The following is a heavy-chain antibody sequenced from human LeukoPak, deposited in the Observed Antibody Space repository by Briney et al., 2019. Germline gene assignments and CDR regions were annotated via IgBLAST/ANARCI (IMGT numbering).Heavy chain of an antibody. CDR1: GGSISSYY. J-gene: IGHJ4*02. V-gene: IGHV4-59*01. CDR3: ARDTVYLGFDY. CDR2: IYYSGST. D-gene: IGHD3-16*01. Sequence: SETLSLTCTVSGGSISSYYWSWIRQPPGKGLEWIGYIYYSGSTNYNPSLKSRVTISVDTSKNQFSLKLSSVTAADTAGYYCARDTVYLGFDYWGQGTLVTVSS.